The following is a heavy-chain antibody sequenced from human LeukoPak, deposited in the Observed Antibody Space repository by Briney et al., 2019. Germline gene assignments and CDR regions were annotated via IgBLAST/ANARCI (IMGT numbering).Heavy chain of an antibody. CDR2: IIPIFGTA. V-gene: IGHV1-69*05. CDR1: GYTFTGCF. CDR3: AREEFGDRLFDP. Sequence: SVKVSCKASGYTFTGCFIHYVRQAPGQGLEWMGGIIPIFGTANYAQKFQGRVTITTDESTSTAYMELSSLRSEDTAVYYCAREEFGDRLFDPWGQGTLVTVSS. D-gene: IGHD3-16*01. J-gene: IGHJ5*02.